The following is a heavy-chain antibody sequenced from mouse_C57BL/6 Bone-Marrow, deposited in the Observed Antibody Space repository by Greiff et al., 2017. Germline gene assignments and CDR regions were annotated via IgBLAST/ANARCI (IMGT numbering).Heavy chain of an antibody. J-gene: IGHJ1*03. CDR2: IDPSDSYT. D-gene: IGHD2-4*01. V-gene: IGHV1-69*01. CDR1: GYTFTSYW. CDR3: ARDYYDYDDWYFDV. Sequence: QVQLQQPGAELVMPGASVKLSCKASGYTFTSYWMHWVQQRPGQGLEWIGEIDPSDSYTNYHQKFKSKSTLTVDKSSSTAYMQLSSLTSEDAAVYYCARDYYDYDDWYFDVWGTGTTVTVTS.